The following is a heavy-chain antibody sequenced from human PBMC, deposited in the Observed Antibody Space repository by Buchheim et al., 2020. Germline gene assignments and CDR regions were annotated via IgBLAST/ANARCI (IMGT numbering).Heavy chain of an antibody. J-gene: IGHJ6*02. Sequence: QVQLVESGGGVVQPGRSLRLSCAAFAFTFSSYGMHWVRQAPGKGLEWVAVIWYDGSNKYYAYSVKGRFTISRDNSKTTTYLPMNSLRAEDTAVYYCARESWIQLWLKGMDVWGQGT. CDR2: IWYDGSNK. CDR3: ARESWIQLWLKGMDV. D-gene: IGHD5-18*01. CDR1: AFTFSSYG. V-gene: IGHV3-33*01.